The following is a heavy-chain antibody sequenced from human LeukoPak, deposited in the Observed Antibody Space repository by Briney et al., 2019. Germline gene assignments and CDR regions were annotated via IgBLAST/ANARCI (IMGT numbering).Heavy chain of an antibody. CDR1: GGSISTYF. D-gene: IGHD3-22*01. CDR3: ARDTYYYDSGGYDDAFDI. Sequence: SETLSLTCTVFGGSISTYFWSWIRQPPGRGLEWIGHIYYSGRTNYNPPLKSRVTISVDTSKNQFSLKLSSVTAADTAVYYCARDTYYYDSGGYDDAFDIWGPGTTVTVSS. CDR2: IYYSGRT. J-gene: IGHJ3*02. V-gene: IGHV4-59*12.